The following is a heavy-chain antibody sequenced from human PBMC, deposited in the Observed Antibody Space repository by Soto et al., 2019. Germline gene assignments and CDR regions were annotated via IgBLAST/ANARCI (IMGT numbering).Heavy chain of an antibody. CDR2: ISTHNGNT. J-gene: IGHJ3*01. CDR1: DFTSSG. CDR3: AREGILGLFDAYYL. V-gene: IGHV1-18*04. Sequence: QDQLVQSGAEVKKPGASVKVSCKASDFTSSGISSVRQPPGQRLEWMGWISTHNGNTIYARKFQGRVIMTMDTSTTPVYLGLRSLRPADSAVYLCAREGILGLFDAYYLWCQGTM. D-gene: IGHD5-18*01.